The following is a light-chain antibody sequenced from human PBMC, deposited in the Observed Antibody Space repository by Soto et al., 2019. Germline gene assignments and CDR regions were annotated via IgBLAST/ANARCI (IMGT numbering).Light chain of an antibody. Sequence: ENVLTQSPGTLSLSPGERVTLSCRASQSVSSNYLAWYQQKPGQAPRPLIYGASVRATGIPDRFSDSGSGTDFTLTISRLEPEDFAVYYCQQYGSSPYTFGQGTKLEIK. V-gene: IGKV3-20*01. J-gene: IGKJ2*01. CDR3: QQYGSSPYT. CDR1: QSVSSNY. CDR2: GAS.